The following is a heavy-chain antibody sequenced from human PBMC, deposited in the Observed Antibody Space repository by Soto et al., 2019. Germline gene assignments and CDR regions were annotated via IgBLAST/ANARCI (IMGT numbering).Heavy chain of an antibody. CDR2: ISYDESTT. CDR3: ARGGANTAMAHDY. Sequence: PGGSLRLSCAASGFTFSRYLMHWVRQAPGKGLVWVSRISYDESTTDYADSVKGRFTISRDSAKNTLYLQMNSLRAEDTAVYFCARGGANTAMAHDYWGQGTLVTVSS. V-gene: IGHV3-74*01. CDR1: GFTFSRYL. D-gene: IGHD5-18*01. J-gene: IGHJ4*02.